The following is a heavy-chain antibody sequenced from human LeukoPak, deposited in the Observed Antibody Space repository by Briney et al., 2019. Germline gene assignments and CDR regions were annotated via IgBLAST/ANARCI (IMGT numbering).Heavy chain of an antibody. Sequence: ESGPTLVKPTQTLTLTCTFSGFSLSTSGVGVGWIRQPPGKALEWLALIYWDDDKRYSPSLKSRLTITKDTSKNHVVLTMTNMDPVDTAIYYCAQTSPPSWYTRLGYCSGGSCLGWFDPWGQGTLVTVSS. V-gene: IGHV2-5*02. D-gene: IGHD2-15*01. CDR2: IYWDDDK. CDR3: AQTSPPSWYTRLGYCSGGSCLGWFDP. J-gene: IGHJ5*02. CDR1: GFSLSTSGVG.